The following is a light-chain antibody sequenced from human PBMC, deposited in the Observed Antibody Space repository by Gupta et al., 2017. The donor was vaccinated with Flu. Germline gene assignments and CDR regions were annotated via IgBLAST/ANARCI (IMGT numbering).Light chain of an antibody. CDR3: QVWDSSSDHVV. CDR2: DDS. CDR1: NIGSKS. Sequence: SYVLTQAPSVSVAPGQTARITCGGNNIGSKSVHWYQQKPGQAPILVGYDDSDRPSGIPERFSGSKSGNTATLTISRVEAGDEADYYCQVWDSSSDHVVFGGGTELTVL. V-gene: IGLV3-21*02. J-gene: IGLJ2*01.